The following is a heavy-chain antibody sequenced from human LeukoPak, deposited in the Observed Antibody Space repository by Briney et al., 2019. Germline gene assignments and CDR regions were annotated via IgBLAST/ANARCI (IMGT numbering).Heavy chain of an antibody. CDR2: ISPSCAGT. D-gene: IGHD2-2*02. J-gene: IGHJ3*02. CDR3: AKYTERAFDI. Sequence: GGSLRLSCAASGFTFNGYAMSWVGQAPGKGLEGVSAISPSCAGTYYADSVKGLFTISRNNSKNTLYLQMNSLRAEDTAVYYCAKYTERAFDIWGQGTMVTVSP. CDR1: GFTFNGYA. V-gene: IGHV3-23*01.